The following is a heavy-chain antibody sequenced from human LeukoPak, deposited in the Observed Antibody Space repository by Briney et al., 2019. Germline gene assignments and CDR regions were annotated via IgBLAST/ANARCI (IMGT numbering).Heavy chain of an antibody. D-gene: IGHD2-2*01. V-gene: IGHV3-33*06. Sequence: GGSLRLSCAASGFTFSSYGMHWVRQAPGKGLEWVAVIWYDGSNKYYADSVKGRFTISRDNSKNTLYLQMNSLRAEDTAVYYCAKDLSGIVPAAMYDYWGQGTLVTVSS. J-gene: IGHJ4*02. CDR3: AKDLSGIVPAAMYDY. CDR2: IWYDGSNK. CDR1: GFTFSSYG.